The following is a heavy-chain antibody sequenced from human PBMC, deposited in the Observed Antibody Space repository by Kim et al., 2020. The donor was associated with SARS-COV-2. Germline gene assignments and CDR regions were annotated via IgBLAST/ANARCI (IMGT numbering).Heavy chain of an antibody. V-gene: IGHV4-61*01. D-gene: IGHD2-21*02. CDR2: IYYSGST. CDR1: GGSVSSGSYY. CDR3: ARELLTKYCYAFDI. J-gene: IGHJ3*02. Sequence: SETLSLTCTVSGGSVSSGSYYWSWIRQPPGKGLEWIGYIYYSGSTNYNPSLKSRVTISVDTSKNQFSLKLSSVTAADTAVYYCARELLTKYCYAFDIWGQGTMGTVSS.